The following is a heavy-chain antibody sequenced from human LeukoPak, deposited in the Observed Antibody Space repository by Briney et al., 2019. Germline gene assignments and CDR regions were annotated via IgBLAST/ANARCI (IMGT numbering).Heavy chain of an antibody. CDR3: ARIFRGAYFDY. CDR2: INHSGST. D-gene: IGHD3-10*01. CDR1: GGSFSGYY. J-gene: IGHJ4*02. V-gene: IGHV4-34*01. Sequence: SETLSLTCAAYGGSFSGYYWSWIRQPPGKGLEWIGEINHSGSTNYNPSLKSRVTVSDDKSKNQFSLKLSSVTAADTAVYYCARIFRGAYFDYWGQGTLVTVSS.